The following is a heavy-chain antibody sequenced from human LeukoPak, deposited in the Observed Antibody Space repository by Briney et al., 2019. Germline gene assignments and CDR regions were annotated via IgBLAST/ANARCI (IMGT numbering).Heavy chain of an antibody. D-gene: IGHD2-15*01. CDR1: GYTFTSYG. CDR3: ARGPLGYCSGGSCRLYYYYYMDV. CDR2: ISAYNGNT. J-gene: IGHJ6*03. V-gene: IGHV1-18*01. Sequence: GASVKVSFKASGYTFTSYGISWVRQAPGQGLEWMGWISAYNGNTNYAQKLQGRVTMTTDTSTSTAYMELRSLRSDDTAVYYCARGPLGYCSGGSCRLYYYYYMDVWGKGTTVTVSS.